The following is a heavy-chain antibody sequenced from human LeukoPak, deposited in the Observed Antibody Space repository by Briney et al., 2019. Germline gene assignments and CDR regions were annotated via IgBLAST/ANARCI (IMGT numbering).Heavy chain of an antibody. J-gene: IGHJ5*02. Sequence: KPGGSLRLSCAASGFTFSDYYMSWIRQAPGKGLEWVSYISSSGSTIYYADSVKGRFTISRDNAKNSLYLQMNSLRAEDTAVYYCARDTIFGALNVRFDPWGQGTLVTVSS. V-gene: IGHV3-11*01. D-gene: IGHD3-3*01. CDR2: ISSSGSTI. CDR3: ARDTIFGALNVRFDP. CDR1: GFTFSDYY.